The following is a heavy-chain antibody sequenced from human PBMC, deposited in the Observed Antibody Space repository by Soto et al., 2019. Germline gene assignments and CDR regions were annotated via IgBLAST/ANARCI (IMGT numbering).Heavy chain of an antibody. Sequence: PSETLSLTCAVYGGSFSGYYWSWIRQPPGKGLEWIGEINHSGSTNYNPSLKSRVIISVDTSKNQFSLKLRSVTAADTAVYYCAGVGSSWFKYFQYWGQGTLVTVSS. V-gene: IGHV4-34*01. D-gene: IGHD6-13*01. CDR2: INHSGST. J-gene: IGHJ1*01. CDR3: AGVGSSWFKYFQY. CDR1: GGSFSGYY.